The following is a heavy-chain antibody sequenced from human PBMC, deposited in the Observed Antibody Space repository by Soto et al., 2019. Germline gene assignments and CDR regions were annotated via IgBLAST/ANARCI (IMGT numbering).Heavy chain of an antibody. CDR3: TRAPDGNNADY. V-gene: IGHV3-73*02. CDR1: GFIFSGTT. D-gene: IGHD6-13*01. J-gene: IGHJ4*02. Sequence: EVQLEESGGDLVQPGGSLKLSCAASGFIFSGTTIHWVRQASGEGLEWVGRIRGRADNYATGYTASVKGRFTISRDYSKKTAYLQMNSLKTEDTAVYFCTRAPDGNNADYWGQGTLVTVSS. CDR2: IRGRADNYAT.